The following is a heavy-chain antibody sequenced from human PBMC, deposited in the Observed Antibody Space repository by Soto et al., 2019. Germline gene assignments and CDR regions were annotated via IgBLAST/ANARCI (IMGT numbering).Heavy chain of an antibody. D-gene: IGHD2-2*01. Sequence: VKVSCKASGFTFTSSAVQWVRQARGQRLEWIGWIVVGSGTTNYAQKFQERVTITRDMSTSTAYMELSSLRSEDTAVYYCAAGLKDIVVVPAATYYYYYGMDVWGQGTTVTVSS. J-gene: IGHJ6*02. V-gene: IGHV1-58*01. CDR3: AAGLKDIVVVPAATYYYYYGMDV. CDR2: IVVGSGTT. CDR1: GFTFTSSA.